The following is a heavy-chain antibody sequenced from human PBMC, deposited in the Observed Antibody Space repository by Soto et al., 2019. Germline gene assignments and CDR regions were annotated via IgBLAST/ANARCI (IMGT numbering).Heavy chain of an antibody. J-gene: IGHJ4*02. V-gene: IGHV4-31*03. CDR3: ARDHSDSGCDRLDY. Sequence: PSETLSLTCTVSGGSISSGGYYWSWIRQHPGKGLEWIGYIYYSGSTYYNPSLKSRVTISVDTSKNQFSLKLSSVTAADTAVYYCARDHSDSGCDRLDYWGQGTLVTVSS. CDR1: GGSISSGGYY. D-gene: IGHD5-12*01. CDR2: IYYSGST.